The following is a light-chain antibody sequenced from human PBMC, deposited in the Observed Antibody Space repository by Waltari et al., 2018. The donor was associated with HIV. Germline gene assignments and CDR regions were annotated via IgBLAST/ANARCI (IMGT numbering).Light chain of an antibody. V-gene: IGLV1-44*01. J-gene: IGLJ3*02. CDR1: SSNIGSKI. Sequence: QSVLTQPPSVSGTPGQNVTISCSGSSSNIGSKIVTWYQQLPGAAPKLLIYTNDQRPSGVPDRFSGSKSGTSASLAISGLQSADEADYYCAAWDDSLNGMFGGGTKLTVL. CDR3: AAWDDSLNGM. CDR2: TND.